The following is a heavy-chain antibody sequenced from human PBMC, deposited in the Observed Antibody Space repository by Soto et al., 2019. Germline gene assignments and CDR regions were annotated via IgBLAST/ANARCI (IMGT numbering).Heavy chain of an antibody. CDR1: GGSISSSSYY. V-gene: IGHV4-39*07. J-gene: IGHJ4*02. D-gene: IGHD6-13*01. CDR2: IYYSGST. CDR3: ARVGISAPGAYYFDY. Sequence: PSETLSLTCTVSGGSISSSSYYWGWIRQPPGKGLEWIGSIYYSGSTYYNPSLKSRVTISVDTSKNQFSLKLSSVTAADTAVYYCARVGISAPGAYYFDYWGQGTLVTVSS.